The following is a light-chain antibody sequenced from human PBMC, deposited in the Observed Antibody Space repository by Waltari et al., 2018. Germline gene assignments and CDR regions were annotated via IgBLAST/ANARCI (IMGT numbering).Light chain of an antibody. CDR1: SSNIGGDP. CDR2: SNN. J-gene: IGLJ3*02. V-gene: IGLV1-44*01. Sequence: QSVLTQPPSASGTPGQRVTISCSGSSSNIGGDPVSWYQQLPGTAPKLLIYSNNQRPSGVPARFSGPTSGTTASLALSGRQSEDEAAYYCAAWDDSLDGWVFGGGTKLTVL. CDR3: AAWDDSLDGWV.